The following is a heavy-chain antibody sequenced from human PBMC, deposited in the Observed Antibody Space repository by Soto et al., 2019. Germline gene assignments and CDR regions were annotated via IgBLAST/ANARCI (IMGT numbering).Heavy chain of an antibody. Sequence: QVQLQESGPGLVKPSETLSLTCSISDDSVSSGNYYWSWIRQPPGKGLEWIGYIHDSGRTSYNPSLESRISMSIDTSVNQFSLRLTSVTAADTALYSCARVVRCTSTSCYYFAMDVWGQGTTVTVFS. D-gene: IGHD2-2*01. J-gene: IGHJ6*02. CDR2: IHDSGRT. CDR1: DDSVSSGNYY. CDR3: ARVVRCTSTSCYYFAMDV. V-gene: IGHV4-61*01.